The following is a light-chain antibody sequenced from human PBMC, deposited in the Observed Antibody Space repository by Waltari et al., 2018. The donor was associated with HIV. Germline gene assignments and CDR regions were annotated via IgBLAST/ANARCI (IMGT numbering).Light chain of an antibody. V-gene: IGKV4-1*01. Sequence: DIVMTQSPASLAVSLGERATINCKSSQSISYKSNNENYLGWYQQKPDQPPKLLIYWASTRESGVSDRFSGSGSGTDFTLTINSLQAEDVAVYYCQQYYSVPYSFGQGTKVEIK. CDR1: QSISYKSNNENY. J-gene: IGKJ2*03. CDR2: WAS. CDR3: QQYYSVPYS.